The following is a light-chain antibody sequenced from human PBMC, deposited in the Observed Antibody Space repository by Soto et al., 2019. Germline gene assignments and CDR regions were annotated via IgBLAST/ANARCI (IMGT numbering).Light chain of an antibody. Sequence: QSVLTQPPSVSGAPGQRVTISCTGSSSNIGAGYDVHWYQQLPGAAPKLLIYGNSNRPSGVPDRFSGSRSGTSASLAITGLQPEDEADYYCSSYCLSYGSIETSATVVFGGGTKLTVL. CDR2: GNS. J-gene: IGLJ2*01. CDR1: SSNIGAGYD. V-gene: IGLV1-40*01. CDR3: SSYCLSYGSIETSATVV.